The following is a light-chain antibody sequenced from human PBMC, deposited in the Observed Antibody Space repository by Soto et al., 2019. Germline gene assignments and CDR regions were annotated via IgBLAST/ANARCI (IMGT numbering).Light chain of an antibody. CDR2: RNN. CDR3: AAWDDSLSGRV. J-gene: IGLJ1*01. Sequence: QSVLTQPPSASGTPGQRVTISCSGSSSNIGSNYVYWYQQLPGTAPKLLIYRNNKPPSGVPDRFSGSKSDTSASLAISGLRYEDEADYYCAAWDDSLSGRVFGTGTKLTVL. CDR1: SSNIGSNY. V-gene: IGLV1-47*01.